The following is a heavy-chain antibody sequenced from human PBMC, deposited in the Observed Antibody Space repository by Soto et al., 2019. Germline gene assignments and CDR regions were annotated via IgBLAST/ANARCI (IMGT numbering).Heavy chain of an antibody. CDR1: GYSFTSYW. CDR2: IDPSDSYT. J-gene: IGHJ4*02. V-gene: IGHV5-10-1*01. Sequence: PGESLKISCKGSGYSFTSYWISWVRQMPGKGLEWMGRIDPSDSYTNYSPSFQGHVTISADKSISTAYLQWSSLKASDTAVYYCVRDPGFYENSGYYRTYFFDSWGQGTLVTVSS. D-gene: IGHD3-22*01. CDR3: VRDPGFYENSGYYRTYFFDS.